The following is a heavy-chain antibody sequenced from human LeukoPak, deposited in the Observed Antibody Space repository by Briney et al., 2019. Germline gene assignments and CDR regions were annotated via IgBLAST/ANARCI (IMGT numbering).Heavy chain of an antibody. D-gene: IGHD2-2*01. CDR1: GYTFTGYY. CDR2: INPNSGGT. Sequence: ASVKVSCKASGYTFTGYYMHWVRQAPGQGLEWMGRINPNSGGTNYAQKFQGRVTMTRDTSISTAYMELSRLRSDDTAVYYCARDRLRDQLLTNWFDPWGQGTLVTASS. V-gene: IGHV1-2*06. CDR3: ARDRLRDQLLTNWFDP. J-gene: IGHJ5*02.